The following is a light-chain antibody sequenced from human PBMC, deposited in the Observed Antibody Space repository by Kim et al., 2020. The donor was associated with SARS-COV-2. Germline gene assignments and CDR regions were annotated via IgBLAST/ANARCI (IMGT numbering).Light chain of an antibody. Sequence: PASISCRSSQRLVYSDGNIYLNWFHQRPGQSPRRLIYKVSDRDPGDPDRFSGSGSGTDFTLQISRVEAEDVEVYYCMQGTHCPFTFGPGTKVDIK. CDR1: QRLVYSDGNIY. J-gene: IGKJ3*01. CDR3: MQGTHCPFT. CDR2: KVS. V-gene: IGKV2-30*01.